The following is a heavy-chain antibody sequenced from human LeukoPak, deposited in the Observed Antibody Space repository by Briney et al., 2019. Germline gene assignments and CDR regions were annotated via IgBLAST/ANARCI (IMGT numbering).Heavy chain of an antibody. V-gene: IGHV4-39*02. CDR1: GGSISRSSYF. Sequence: PSETLSLTCTVSGGSISRSSYFWDWIRQPPGKGLEWTGSIRYSGSTYGNPSLKSRVTISVDASKNHFSLRLSSMTAADTAVYYCARRGSGNYYVSVDYWGQGTLVTVSS. CDR2: IRYSGST. J-gene: IGHJ4*02. D-gene: IGHD3-22*01. CDR3: ARRGSGNYYVSVDY.